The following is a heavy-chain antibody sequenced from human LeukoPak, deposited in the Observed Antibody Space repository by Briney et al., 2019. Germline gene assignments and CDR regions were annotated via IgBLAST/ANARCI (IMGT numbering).Heavy chain of an antibody. CDR1: GGSFSGYY. D-gene: IGHD7-27*01. CDR3: ARLGYFDY. Sequence: SETLSLTCAVYGGSFSGYYWSWIRQSPGKGLEWIGSIYYSGSTNYNPSLKSRVTISVDTSKNQFSLKLSSVTAADTAVYYCARLGYFDYWGQGTLVTVSS. V-gene: IGHV4-34*01. CDR2: IYYSGST. J-gene: IGHJ4*02.